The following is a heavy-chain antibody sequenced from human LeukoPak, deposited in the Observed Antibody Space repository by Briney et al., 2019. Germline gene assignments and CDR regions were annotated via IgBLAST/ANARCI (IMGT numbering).Heavy chain of an antibody. Sequence: SETLSLTCTVSGDSISSSDYYWGWIRQPPGKGLEWIGSIYLSGTTYYNPSLKSRVTISVDTSKNQFSLKLSSVTAADTAVYYCAKLRSHPKTGATDAFGIWGQGTMFTVSS. CDR3: AKLRSHPKTGATDAFGI. V-gene: IGHV4-39*01. CDR2: IYLSGTT. J-gene: IGHJ3*02. D-gene: IGHD1-7*01. CDR1: GDSISSSDYY.